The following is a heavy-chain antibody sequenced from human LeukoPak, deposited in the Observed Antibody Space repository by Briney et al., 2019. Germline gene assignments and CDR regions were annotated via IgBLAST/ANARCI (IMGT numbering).Heavy chain of an antibody. V-gene: IGHV3-30*04. J-gene: IGHJ6*02. CDR1: GFAFSSYA. CDR3: ARDLTMVRGVIIFNHSGMAV. CDR2: ISYDGSNK. D-gene: IGHD3-10*01. Sequence: GGSLILSCSASGFAFSSYAMNWFVRAPGKGLQGWAVISYDGSNKYYADSVTGRFTISRDNSKNTLYLKMNSLRAEDTAVYYCARDLTMVRGVIIFNHSGMAVWGQGTTVTVSS.